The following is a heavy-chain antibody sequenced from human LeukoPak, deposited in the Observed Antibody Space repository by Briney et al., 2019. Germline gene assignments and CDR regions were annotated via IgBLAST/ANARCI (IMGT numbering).Heavy chain of an antibody. Sequence: SETLSLTCAVYGGSFSSYYWSWIRQPPGKGLEWIGYIYYSGSTNYNPSLKSRVTISVDTSKNQFSLKLSSVTAADTAVYYCARDPVFRAYDSSGYYHYYYYMDVWGKGTTVTVSS. CDR1: GGSFSSYY. D-gene: IGHD3-22*01. V-gene: IGHV4-59*01. CDR2: IYYSGST. CDR3: ARDPVFRAYDSSGYYHYYYYMDV. J-gene: IGHJ6*03.